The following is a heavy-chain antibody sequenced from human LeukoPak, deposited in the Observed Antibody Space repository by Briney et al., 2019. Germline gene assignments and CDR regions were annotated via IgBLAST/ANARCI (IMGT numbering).Heavy chain of an antibody. J-gene: IGHJ4*02. V-gene: IGHV1-18*01. D-gene: IGHD6-19*01. CDR2: ISAYNGNT. Sequence: GASVKVSCKASGGTFSSYAISWVRQAPGQGLEWMGWISAYNGNTNYAQKLQGRVTMTTDTSTSTAYMELRSLRSDDTAVYYCARGSLAVAGTKLDYWGQGTLVTVSS. CDR1: GGTFSSYA. CDR3: ARGSLAVAGTKLDY.